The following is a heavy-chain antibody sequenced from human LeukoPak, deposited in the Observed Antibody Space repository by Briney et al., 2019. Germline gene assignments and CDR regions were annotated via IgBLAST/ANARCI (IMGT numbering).Heavy chain of an antibody. CDR3: AKGPIAVAGKFDY. D-gene: IGHD6-19*01. Sequence: PGGSLRLSCAAAGFTFSNYAMNWVRQAPGKGLEWVSSISYSGDNTYYADSVKGRFTISRDNSNNTLYLQMSSLRAEDTAIYYCAKGPIAVAGKFDYWGQGTLVTVSS. V-gene: IGHV3-23*01. J-gene: IGHJ4*02. CDR2: ISYSGDNT. CDR1: GFTFSNYA.